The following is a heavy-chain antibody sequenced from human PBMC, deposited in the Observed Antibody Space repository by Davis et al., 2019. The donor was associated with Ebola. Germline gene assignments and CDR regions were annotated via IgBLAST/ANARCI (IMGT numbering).Heavy chain of an antibody. Sequence: SVKVSCKASGGTFSSYAISWVRQAPGQGLEWMGGIIPIFGTANYAQKFQGRVTITADESTSTAYMEVGGLRSDDTAVYYCARAQFPTTSDHWGQGTLVTVSS. V-gene: IGHV1-69*13. CDR3: ARAQFPTTSDH. CDR1: GGTFSSYA. D-gene: IGHD1-1*01. J-gene: IGHJ4*02. CDR2: IIPIFGTA.